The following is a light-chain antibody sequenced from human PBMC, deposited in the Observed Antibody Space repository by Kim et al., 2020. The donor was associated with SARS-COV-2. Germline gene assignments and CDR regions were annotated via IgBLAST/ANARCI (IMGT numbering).Light chain of an antibody. CDR1: ASNIGNHP. J-gene: IGLJ3*02. CDR3: GSWDSSMSAGV. V-gene: IGLV1-51*01. CDR2: DNY. Sequence: GRKGTIAGSGSASNIGNHPVSWYQQVPGTAPKLLIHDNYKRASGIPDRFSGSKSGTSATLDITGLQTGDEADYHCGSWDSSMSAGVFGGGTKLTVL.